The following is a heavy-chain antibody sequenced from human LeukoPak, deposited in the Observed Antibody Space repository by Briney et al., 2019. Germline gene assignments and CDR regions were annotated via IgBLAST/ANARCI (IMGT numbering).Heavy chain of an antibody. CDR2: IYSGGST. CDR1: GGSISSSSYY. D-gene: IGHD3-3*01. Sequence: LSLTCTVSGGSISSSSYYWGWIRQPPGKGLEWVSVIYSGGSTYYADSVKGRFTISRDNSKNTLYLQMNSLGAEDTAVYYCARDRTADSYYDFWSPYMDVWGKGTTVTVSS. CDR3: ARDRTADSYYDFWSPYMDV. J-gene: IGHJ6*03. V-gene: IGHV3-53*01.